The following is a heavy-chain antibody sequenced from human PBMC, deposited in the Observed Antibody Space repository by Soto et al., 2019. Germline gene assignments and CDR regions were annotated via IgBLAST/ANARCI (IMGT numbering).Heavy chain of an antibody. CDR1: GGSFSGYY. V-gene: IGHV4-34*01. CDR2: INHSGST. CDR3: ARGLRVRGGPL. D-gene: IGHD3-10*01. J-gene: IGHJ4*02. Sequence: SETLSLTCAVYGGSFSGYYWSWIRQPPGKGLEWIGEINHSGSTNYNPSLKSRVTISVDTSKNQFSLKLSSVTAADTAVYYCARGLRVRGGPLWGQGTLVTVS.